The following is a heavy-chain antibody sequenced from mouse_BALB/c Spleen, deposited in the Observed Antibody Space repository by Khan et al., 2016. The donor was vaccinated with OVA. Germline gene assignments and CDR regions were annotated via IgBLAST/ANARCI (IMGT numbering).Heavy chain of an antibody. V-gene: IGHV1-12*01. Sequence: QVQLQQPGAELVKPGASVKMSCKASGYKITSYNMHWVKQTPGQGLEWIGTIYPGNGDTSYNQKFKGKATLTADKSSNTAYMQVSNLTSEDSAVFLGARYYGSSYDWFAYWGQGTLVTVSA. CDR3: ARYYGSSYDWFAY. D-gene: IGHD1-1*01. J-gene: IGHJ3*01. CDR1: GYKITSYN. CDR2: IYPGNGDT.